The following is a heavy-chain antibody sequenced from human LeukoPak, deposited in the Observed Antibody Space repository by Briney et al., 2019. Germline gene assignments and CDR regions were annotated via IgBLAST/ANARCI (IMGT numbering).Heavy chain of an antibody. CDR1: GFTFSTYT. CDR2: IGSSGGGL. Sequence: GGSLRLSCAASGFTFSTYTMYWVRHPPGKRLEWVSIIGSSGGGLHYADSVKGRFSISRDNSKNTLYLQMDSLRGEDTAVYYCAKDFRIGYSAHFDYWGQGALVTVSS. CDR3: AKDFRIGYSAHFDY. V-gene: IGHV3-23*01. J-gene: IGHJ4*02. D-gene: IGHD2-21*01.